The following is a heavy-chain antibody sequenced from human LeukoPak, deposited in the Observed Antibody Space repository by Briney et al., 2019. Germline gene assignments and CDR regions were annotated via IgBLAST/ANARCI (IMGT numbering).Heavy chain of an antibody. J-gene: IGHJ4*02. D-gene: IGHD3-10*01. CDR3: AKDRGQYYYGSGTGPDY. CDR2: ISYDGSDK. Sequence: GGSLRLSCAASAFTFSSYGMHWVRQAPGKGLEWVAVISYDGSDKYYADSVKGRFTISRDNSKNTVYLQMNNLRGDDTAVYYCAKDRGQYYYGSGTGPDYWGQGTLVTVSS. CDR1: AFTFSSYG. V-gene: IGHV3-30*18.